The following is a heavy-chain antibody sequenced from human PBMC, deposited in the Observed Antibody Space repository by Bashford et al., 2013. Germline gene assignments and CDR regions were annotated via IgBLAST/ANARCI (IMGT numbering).Heavy chain of an antibody. CDR3: ARDLDSTTVTSRYYYGMDV. V-gene: IGHV3-48*02. Sequence: VRQAPGKGLEWVSYISSSSSTIYYADSVKGRFTISRDNAKNSLYLQMNSLRDEDTAVYYCARDLDSTTVTSRYYYGMDVWGQGTTVTVSS. D-gene: IGHD4-11*01. CDR2: ISSSSSTI. J-gene: IGHJ6*02.